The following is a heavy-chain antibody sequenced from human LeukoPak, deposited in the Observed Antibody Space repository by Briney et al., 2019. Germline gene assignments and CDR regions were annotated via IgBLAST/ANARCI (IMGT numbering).Heavy chain of an antibody. CDR2: XXXXXGST. CDR1: GFTFDDYA. Sequence: GGSLRLSCAASGFTFDDYAMHWVRQAPGKGLEWXXXXXXXXGSTYYADSVKGRFTISRDNSKNSLYLQMNSLRTEDTALYYCAKDIGYYGSGSNEYYYYGMDVWGQGTTVTVSS. CDR3: AKDIGYYGSGSNEYYYYGMDV. V-gene: IGHV3-43*02. J-gene: IGHJ6*02. D-gene: IGHD3-10*01.